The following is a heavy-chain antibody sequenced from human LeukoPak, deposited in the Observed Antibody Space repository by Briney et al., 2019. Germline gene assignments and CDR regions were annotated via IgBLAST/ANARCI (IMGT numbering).Heavy chain of an antibody. CDR2: IYSGGST. CDR1: GFIVSSNY. J-gene: IGHJ4*02. V-gene: IGHV3-53*01. Sequence: GGSLRLSCAASGFIVSSNYMSWVRQAPGKGLEWVSVIYSGGSTYYADSVKGRFTISRDNSKNTLYLQMNSLRAEDTAVYYCASVLTGYYDYFDYWGRGTLVTVSS. CDR3: ASVLTGYYDYFDY. D-gene: IGHD3-9*01.